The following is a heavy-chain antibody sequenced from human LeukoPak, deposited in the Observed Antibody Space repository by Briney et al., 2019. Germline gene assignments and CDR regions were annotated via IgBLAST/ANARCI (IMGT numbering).Heavy chain of an antibody. CDR3: AKDMPYFDWLKDDAFDI. Sequence: GGSLRLSCAASGFTFSSYAMSWVRQAPGKGLEWVSAISSSGVNTYYADSVKGRFTISRDNSKNTLYLQMNSLRAEDTAVYYCAKDMPYFDWLKDDAFDIWGQGTMVTVSS. J-gene: IGHJ3*02. CDR1: GFTFSSYA. D-gene: IGHD3-9*01. CDR2: ISSSGVNT. V-gene: IGHV3-23*01.